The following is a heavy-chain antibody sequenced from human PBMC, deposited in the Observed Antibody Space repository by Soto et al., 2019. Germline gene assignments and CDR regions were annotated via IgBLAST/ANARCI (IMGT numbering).Heavy chain of an antibody. D-gene: IGHD7-27*01. CDR3: ASAHWGSNWFDP. Sequence: SQTLSLTCAISGDSVSSNSAAWNWIRQSPSRGLEWLGRTYYRSKWYNDYAVSVKSRITINPDTSKNQFSLQLNSVTPEESAVYYCASAHWGSNWFDPWGQGTLVTVSS. J-gene: IGHJ5*02. CDR1: GDSVSSNSAA. CDR2: TYYRSKWYN. V-gene: IGHV6-1*01.